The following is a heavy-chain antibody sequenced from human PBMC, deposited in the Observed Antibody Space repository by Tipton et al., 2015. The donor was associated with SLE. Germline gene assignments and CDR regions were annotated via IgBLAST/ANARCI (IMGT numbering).Heavy chain of an antibody. Sequence: SLRLSCAASGFTFSSYAMHWVRQAPGKGLEWVAVISYDGSNKYYADSVKGRFTISRDNSKNTLYLQMNSLRAEDTAVYYCAREGVLRYFDWLSPDAFDIWGQGTMVTVSS. CDR1: GFTFSSYA. V-gene: IGHV3-30-3*01. J-gene: IGHJ3*02. CDR2: ISYDGSNK. CDR3: AREGVLRYFDWLSPDAFDI. D-gene: IGHD3-9*01.